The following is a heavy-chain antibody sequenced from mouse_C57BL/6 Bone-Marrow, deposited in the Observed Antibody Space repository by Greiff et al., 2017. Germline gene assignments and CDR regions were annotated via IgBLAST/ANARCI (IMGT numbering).Heavy chain of an antibody. CDR2: IHPNSGST. D-gene: IGHD1-1*01. CDR3: ARPHYYGSSDFDY. Sequence: VKLQQPGAELVKPGASVKLSCKASGYTFTSYWMHWVKQRPGQGLEWIGMIHPNSGSTNYNEKFKSKATLTVDKSSSTAYMQLSSLTSEDSAVYYCARPHYYGSSDFDYWGQGTTLTVSS. CDR1: GYTFTSYW. J-gene: IGHJ2*01. V-gene: IGHV1-64*01.